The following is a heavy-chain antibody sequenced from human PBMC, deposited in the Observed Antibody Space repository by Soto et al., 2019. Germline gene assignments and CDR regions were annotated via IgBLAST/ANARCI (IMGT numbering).Heavy chain of an antibody. CDR3: AGMSFTVFGEVIDNFYFYGMDV. D-gene: IGHD3-3*01. J-gene: IGHJ6*02. CDR1: GGSISSYY. V-gene: IGHV4-59*03. Sequence: SETLSLTCNVSGGSISSYYCTWIRQPPGKGLEWIGYLYNTGSTNYNPSLKSRVTISLDTSKNQFFLNLSSVTAADTAVYYCAGMSFTVFGEVIDNFYFYGMDVWGQGTTVTVSS. CDR2: LYNTGST.